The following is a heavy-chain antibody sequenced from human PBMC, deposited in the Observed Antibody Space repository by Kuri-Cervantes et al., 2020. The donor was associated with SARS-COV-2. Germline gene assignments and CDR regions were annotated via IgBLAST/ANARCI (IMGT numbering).Heavy chain of an antibody. CDR3: AREGADSGDYFVEVNYYYSYMDV. CDR1: GLTLNTYS. V-gene: IGHV3-7*03. CDR2: IKEDGSEK. Sequence: GGSLRLSCTASGLTLNTYSMAWVRQAPGKGLEWVANIKEDGSEKNYGDSVKGRFTIFRHNSKNSLYLQMNSLRAEDTAVYFCAREGADSGDYFVEVNYYYSYMDVWGEGTTVTVSS. D-gene: IGHD1-26*01. J-gene: IGHJ6*03.